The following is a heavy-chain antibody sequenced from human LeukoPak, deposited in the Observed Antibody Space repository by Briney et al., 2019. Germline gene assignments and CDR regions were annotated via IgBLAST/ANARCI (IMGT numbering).Heavy chain of an antibody. Sequence: GGSLRLSCAASGFTFMRYWMHWVRQAPGKGPVWVSRINTDGSDTIYADSVKGRFTISRDNAKNTLFLQMNSLRAEDTAVYYCARDESVTGPTTFDYWGQGTLVTVSS. J-gene: IGHJ4*01. CDR1: GFTFMRYW. CDR2: INTDGSDT. V-gene: IGHV3-74*01. D-gene: IGHD6-19*01. CDR3: ARDESVTGPTTFDY.